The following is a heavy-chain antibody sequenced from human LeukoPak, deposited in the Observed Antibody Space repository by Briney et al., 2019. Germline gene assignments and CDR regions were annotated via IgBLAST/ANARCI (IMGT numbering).Heavy chain of an antibody. CDR3: ARDRRGPMDV. J-gene: IGHJ6*02. CDR1: GFTFSSYG. CDR2: IWYDGSNK. V-gene: IGHV3-33*01. Sequence: GRSLRLSCAASGFTFSSYGMHWVRQAPGKGLEWAAVIWYDGSNKYYADSVKGRFTISRDNSKNTLYLQMNSLRAEDTAVYYCARDRRGPMDVWGQGTTVTVSS. D-gene: IGHD6-6*01.